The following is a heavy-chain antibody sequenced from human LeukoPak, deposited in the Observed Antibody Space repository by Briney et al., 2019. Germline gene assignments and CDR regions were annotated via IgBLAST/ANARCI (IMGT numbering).Heavy chain of an antibody. CDR2: INHSGST. V-gene: IGHV4-34*01. J-gene: IGHJ4*02. CDR1: GGSFSGYY. D-gene: IGHD5-18*01. Sequence: SETLSLTCAVYGGSFSGYYWSWIRQPPGKGLEWIGEINHSGSTNYNPSLKSRVTISVDTSKNQFSLKLSSVTAADTAVYYCAREGGQSYAYVLDYWGQGILVTVSS. CDR3: AREGGQSYAYVLDY.